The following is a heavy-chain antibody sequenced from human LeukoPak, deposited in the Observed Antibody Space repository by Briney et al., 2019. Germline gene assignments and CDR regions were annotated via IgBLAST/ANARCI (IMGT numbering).Heavy chain of an antibody. CDR3: GRDSGFWLY. J-gene: IGHJ4*02. D-gene: IGHD3-22*01. Sequence: SETLSLTCTVSGDSITSGSYYWGWIRQNPGKGLEWIGNIYSSGDTSYNPSVKSRVTMSVDTSKNQFSLELNSVTAADTAVYYCGRDSGFWLYWGQGTLVTVSS. V-gene: IGHV4-39*07. CDR1: GDSITSGSYY. CDR2: IYSSGDT.